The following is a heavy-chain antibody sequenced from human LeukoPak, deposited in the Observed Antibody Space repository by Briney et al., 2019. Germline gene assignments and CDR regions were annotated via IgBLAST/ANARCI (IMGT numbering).Heavy chain of an antibody. CDR1: GFTFSSYA. CDR2: ISGSGGST. V-gene: IGHV3-23*01. D-gene: IGHD3-22*01. CDR3: AKDFSWNQGYYYDSSGYDY. J-gene: IGHJ4*02. Sequence: GGSLRLSCAASGFTFSSYAMSWVRQAPGKGLEWVSGISGSGGSTYYADSVKGRFTISRDNSKNTLYLQMHSLRAEDTAVYYCAKDFSWNQGYYYDSSGYDYWGQGTLVTVSS.